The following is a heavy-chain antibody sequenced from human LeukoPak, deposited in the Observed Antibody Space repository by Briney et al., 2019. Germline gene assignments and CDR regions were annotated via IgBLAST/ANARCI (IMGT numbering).Heavy chain of an antibody. Sequence: PGGSLRLSCAASGFTFSSYAMSWVRQAPGKGLEWVSAISGSGGSTYYADSVKGRFTISRDNSKNTLYLQMNSLRAEDTAVYYCAKAFGPQHGGIVVVPAGHWGQGTLVTVSS. D-gene: IGHD2-2*01. V-gene: IGHV3-23*01. CDR1: GFTFSSYA. J-gene: IGHJ4*02. CDR2: ISGSGGST. CDR3: AKAFGPQHGGIVVVPAGH.